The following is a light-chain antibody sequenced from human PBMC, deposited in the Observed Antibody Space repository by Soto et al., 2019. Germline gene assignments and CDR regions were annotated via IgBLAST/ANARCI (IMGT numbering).Light chain of an antibody. J-gene: IGKJ1*01. Sequence: EIVLTQSPATLSLSPGARATLSCRASQSVSSYLAWYQQKPGQAPRLLIYDASNRATGIPARFSGSGSGTDFTLTISSLEPEDFAVYYGQQRSNWPCTFGQGTKVEIK. V-gene: IGKV3-11*01. CDR3: QQRSNWPCT. CDR2: DAS. CDR1: QSVSSY.